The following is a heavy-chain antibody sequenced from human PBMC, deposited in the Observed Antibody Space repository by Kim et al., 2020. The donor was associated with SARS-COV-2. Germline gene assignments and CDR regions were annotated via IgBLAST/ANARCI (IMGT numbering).Heavy chain of an antibody. CDR1: GVSISSYY. V-gene: IGHV4-59*01. CDR3: ARVALGYCTSTSFHKGFDP. D-gene: IGHD2-2*01. CDR2: IYYSGST. J-gene: IGHJ5*02. Sequence: SETLSLICTVSGVSISSYYWSWIQQPPGKGLEWIGYIYYSGSTNYNPSLKSRVTISVDTSKNQFSLKLSSVTAADTAVYYCARVALGYCTSTSFHKGFDPWGQGTLVTVSS.